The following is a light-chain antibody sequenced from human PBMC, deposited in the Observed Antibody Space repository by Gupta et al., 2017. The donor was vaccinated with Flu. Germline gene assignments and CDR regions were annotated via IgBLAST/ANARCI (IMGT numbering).Light chain of an antibody. J-gene: IGKJ4*01. Sequence: ATLSLSPGERATLSCRASQSVSSSLAWYQQKPGQAPRLLIYDTSNRATGIPARFTGSGSGTDFTLTISSLEPEDFAVYYCQQRSDWRALTFGGGTKVEI. CDR3: QQRSDWRALT. V-gene: IGKV3-11*01. CDR1: QSVSSS. CDR2: DTS.